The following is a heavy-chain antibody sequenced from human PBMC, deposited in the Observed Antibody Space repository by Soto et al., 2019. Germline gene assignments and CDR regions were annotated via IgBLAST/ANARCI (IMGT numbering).Heavy chain of an antibody. Sequence: QITLKESGPTLVKPTQTLTLTCTFSGFSLSTSGVGVGWIRQPPGKALEWLALIYWNDDKRYSPSLKSRLTIPKDTPKNQGVLKMTNMEPVETAKYYCGHRGVAAAGGGGDFDYWGQGTLVTVSS. CDR1: GFSLSTSGVG. CDR3: GHRGVAAAGGGGDFDY. J-gene: IGHJ4*02. V-gene: IGHV2-5*01. D-gene: IGHD6-13*01. CDR2: IYWNDDK.